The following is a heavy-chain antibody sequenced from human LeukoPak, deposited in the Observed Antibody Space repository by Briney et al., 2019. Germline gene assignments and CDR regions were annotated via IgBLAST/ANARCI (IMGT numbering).Heavy chain of an antibody. D-gene: IGHD3-10*01. V-gene: IGHV4-30-4*08. CDR3: ARSTYGAFDY. Sequence: PSETLSLTCSVSGGSISSGDYFWTWIRQPPGKGLEWIGYIYHSGNTYYTPTLKSRLTISLDTSKNQFSLKLRSVTAADAAVYYCARSTYGAFDYWGQGTLVTVSS. CDR1: GGSISSGDYF. CDR2: IYHSGNT. J-gene: IGHJ4*02.